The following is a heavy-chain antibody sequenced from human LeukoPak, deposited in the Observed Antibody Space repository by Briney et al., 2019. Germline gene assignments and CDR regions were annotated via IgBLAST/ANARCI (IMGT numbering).Heavy chain of an antibody. CDR1: GGSISSSSYY. Sequence: SETLSLTCTVSGGSISSSSYYWGWIRQPPGQGLEWIGSIYYSGSTYYNPSLKSRVTISVDTSKNQFSLKLSSVTAADTAVYYCASPTTVSNWFDPWGQGTLVTVSS. V-gene: IGHV4-39*01. J-gene: IGHJ5*02. CDR3: ASPTTVSNWFDP. CDR2: IYYSGST. D-gene: IGHD4-4*01.